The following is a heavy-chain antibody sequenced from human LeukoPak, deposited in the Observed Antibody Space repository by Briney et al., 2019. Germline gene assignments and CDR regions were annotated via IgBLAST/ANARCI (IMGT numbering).Heavy chain of an antibody. Sequence: SETLSLTCTVSGGSISSSSYYWGWIRQPPGKGLEWIGYIYYSGSTNYNPPLQSRVTISVDTSKNQFSLKLRSMTAADTAVYYCARQRLDSSGWYFFDYWGQGTLVTVSS. D-gene: IGHD6-19*01. CDR2: IYYSGST. V-gene: IGHV4-61*05. J-gene: IGHJ4*02. CDR1: GGSISSSSYY. CDR3: ARQRLDSSGWYFFDY.